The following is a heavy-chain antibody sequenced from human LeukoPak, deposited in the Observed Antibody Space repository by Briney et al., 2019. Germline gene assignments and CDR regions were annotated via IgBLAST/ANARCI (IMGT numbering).Heavy chain of an antibody. Sequence: SETLSLTCTVSGGSVSSGSYYWSWIRQPPGKGLEWIGYIYYSGSTNYNPSLKSRVTISVDTSKNQFSLKLSSVTAADTAVYYCARVGGYCSSTSCYSSPRRYGMDVWGQGTTVTVSS. CDR3: ARVGGYCSSTSCYSSPRRYGMDV. J-gene: IGHJ6*02. CDR2: IYYSGST. D-gene: IGHD2-2*01. CDR1: GGSVSSGSYY. V-gene: IGHV4-61*01.